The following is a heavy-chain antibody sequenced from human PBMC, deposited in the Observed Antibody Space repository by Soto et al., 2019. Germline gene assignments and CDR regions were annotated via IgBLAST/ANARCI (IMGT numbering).Heavy chain of an antibody. J-gene: IGHJ4*02. V-gene: IGHV3-72*01. CDR1: GFTFSDHY. Sequence: EVQLVESGGGLVQPGGSLRLSGAASGFTFSDHYMDWVRQAPGKGLECVCRSKNKADSYTTEYAASVKGRFSISRDDSKNSLLRQMNRLKTEDRAGYYCTVWGSGNDFGAAWGQGILVTVSS. D-gene: IGHD3-10*01. CDR3: TVWGSGNDFGAA. CDR2: SKNKADSYTT.